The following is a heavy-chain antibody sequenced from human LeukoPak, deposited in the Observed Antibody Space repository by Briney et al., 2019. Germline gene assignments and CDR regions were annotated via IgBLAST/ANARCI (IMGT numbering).Heavy chain of an antibody. Sequence: PGGSLRLSCAASGFTFSSYGMSWVRQAPDKGLEWAAFIRYDGSRKYYADSVKGRFTISRDNSKNTLYLQMNGLRAEDTAMYYCAKVSLNMVNDAFDIWGQGTMVSVSS. J-gene: IGHJ3*02. CDR2: IRYDGSRK. D-gene: IGHD4/OR15-4a*01. CDR3: AKVSLNMVNDAFDI. V-gene: IGHV3-30*02. CDR1: GFTFSSYG.